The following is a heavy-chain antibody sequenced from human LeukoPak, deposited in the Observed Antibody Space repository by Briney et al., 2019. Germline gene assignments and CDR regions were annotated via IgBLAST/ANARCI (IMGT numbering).Heavy chain of an antibody. J-gene: IGHJ4*02. D-gene: IGHD3-3*01. CDR1: GYSISSGYY. CDR3: AAITIFGVVKL. CDR2: IYHSGST. Sequence: PSETLSLTCAVSGYSISSGYYWGWIRQPPRKGLEWIGSIYHSGSTYYNPSLKSRVTISVDTSKNQFSLKLSSVTAADTAVYYCAAITIFGVVKLWGQGTLVTVSS. V-gene: IGHV4-38-2*01.